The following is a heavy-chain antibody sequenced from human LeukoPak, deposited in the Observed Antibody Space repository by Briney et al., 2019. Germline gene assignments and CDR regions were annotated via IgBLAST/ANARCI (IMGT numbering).Heavy chain of an antibody. Sequence: GGSLRLSCAASGFTFSDYYMSWLRQAPGKGLGWVSYISSSSSYTNYADSVKGRFTISRDNAKNSLYLQMNSLRAEDTAVYYCARDFGYGDYVSLGWFDPWGQGTLVTVSS. V-gene: IGHV3-11*06. CDR2: ISSSSSYT. CDR1: GFTFSDYY. CDR3: ARDFGYGDYVSLGWFDP. J-gene: IGHJ5*02. D-gene: IGHD4-17*01.